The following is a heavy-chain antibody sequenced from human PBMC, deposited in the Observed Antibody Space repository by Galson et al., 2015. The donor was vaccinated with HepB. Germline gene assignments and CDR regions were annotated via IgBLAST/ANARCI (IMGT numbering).Heavy chain of an antibody. J-gene: IGHJ4*02. CDR1: GGSISSYY. Sequence: TLSLTCTVSGGSISSYYWSWIRQPPGKGLEWIGYIYYSGSTNYNPSLKSRVTISVDTSKNQFSLKLSSVTAADTAVYYCARHKEYSSGWGGFDYWGQGTLVTVSS. V-gene: IGHV4-59*08. D-gene: IGHD6-19*01. CDR2: IYYSGST. CDR3: ARHKEYSSGWGGFDY.